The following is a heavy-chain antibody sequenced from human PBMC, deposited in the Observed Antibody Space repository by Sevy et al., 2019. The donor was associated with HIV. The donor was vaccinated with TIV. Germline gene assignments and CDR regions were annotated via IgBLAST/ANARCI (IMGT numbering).Heavy chain of an antibody. CDR3: ARHFAPLGWLWLRGVYYYYGMDV. V-gene: IGHV4-39*01. CDR1: GGSISSSSYY. Sequence: SETLCLTCTVSGGSISSSSYYWGWIRQPPGKGLEWIGSIYYSGSTYYNPSLKSRVTISVDTSKNQFSLKLSSVTAADTAVYYCARHFAPLGWLWLRGVYYYYGMDVWGQGTTVTVSS. D-gene: IGHD5-18*01. CDR2: IYYSGST. J-gene: IGHJ6*02.